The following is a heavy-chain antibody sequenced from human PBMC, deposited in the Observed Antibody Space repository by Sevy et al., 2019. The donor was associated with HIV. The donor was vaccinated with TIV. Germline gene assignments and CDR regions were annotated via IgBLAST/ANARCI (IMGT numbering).Heavy chain of an antibody. CDR1: GGTFSTYA. CDR3: AREWELGGMDV. V-gene: IGHV1-69*13. J-gene: IGHJ6*02. D-gene: IGHD1-26*01. CDR2: IIPKSGTA. Sequence: ASLKVSCKASGGTFSTYAISWVRQAPGQGLEWMGVIIPKSGTANYAQKLQGRVTITADESTNTAYMELSSLRSEDTAVYFCAREWELGGMDVWGQGTTVTVSS.